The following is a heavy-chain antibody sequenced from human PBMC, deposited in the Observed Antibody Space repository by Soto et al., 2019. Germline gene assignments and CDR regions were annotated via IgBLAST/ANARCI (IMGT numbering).Heavy chain of an antibody. D-gene: IGHD3-3*01. CDR2: IYYSGST. J-gene: IGHJ3*02. CDR3: ARENTIFGVVITSDAFDI. V-gene: IGHV4-30-4*01. CDR1: GGSISSGDYY. Sequence: QVQLQESGPGLVKPSQTLSLTCTVSGGSISSGDYYWSWIRQPPGKGLEWIGYIYYSGSTYYNPSLKSRVTISVDTSKNQFSLKLSSVTAAVTAVYYCARENTIFGVVITSDAFDIWGQGTMVTVSS.